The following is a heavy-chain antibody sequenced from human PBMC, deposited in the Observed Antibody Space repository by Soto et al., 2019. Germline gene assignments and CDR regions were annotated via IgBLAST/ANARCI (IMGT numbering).Heavy chain of an antibody. CDR1: GFTFSDYY. CDR3: ARALPLRFLEWLPSFDP. V-gene: IGHV3-11*06. D-gene: IGHD3-3*01. J-gene: IGHJ5*02. Sequence: QVQLVESGGGLVKPGGSLRLSCAASGFTFSDYYMSWIRQAPGKGLEWVSYISSSSSYTNYADSVKGRFTIPRDNAKNSLYLQMNSLRAEDTAVYYCARALPLRFLEWLPSFDPWGQGTLVTVSS. CDR2: ISSSSSYT.